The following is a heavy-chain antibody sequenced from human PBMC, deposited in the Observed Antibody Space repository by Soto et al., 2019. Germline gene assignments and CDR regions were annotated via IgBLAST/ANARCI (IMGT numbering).Heavy chain of an antibody. V-gene: IGHV3-21*01. CDR1: GFTFSSYS. D-gene: IGHD5-18*01. J-gene: IGHJ6*02. CDR2: ISSSSSYI. CDR3: AGWIQLWLDYYYYGMDV. Sequence: GSLRLSCAASGFTFSSYSMNWVRQAPGKGLEWVSSISSSSSYIYYADSVKGRFTISRDNAKNSLYLQMNSLRAEDTAVYYCAGWIQLWLDYYYYGMDVWGQGTTVTVSS.